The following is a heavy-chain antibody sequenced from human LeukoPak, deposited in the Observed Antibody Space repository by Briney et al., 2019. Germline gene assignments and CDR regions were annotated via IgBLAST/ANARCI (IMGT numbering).Heavy chain of an antibody. V-gene: IGHV3-7*01. CDR3: ARDQLGYSYGYDY. Sequence: TGGSLRLSCAASGFTFSSYWMSWVRQAPGKGLEWVANIKQDGSEKYYVDSVKGRFTISRDNAKNSLYLQMNSLRAEDTAVYYCARDQLGYSYGYDYWGQGTLATVSS. J-gene: IGHJ4*02. D-gene: IGHD5-18*01. CDR1: GFTFSSYW. CDR2: IKQDGSEK.